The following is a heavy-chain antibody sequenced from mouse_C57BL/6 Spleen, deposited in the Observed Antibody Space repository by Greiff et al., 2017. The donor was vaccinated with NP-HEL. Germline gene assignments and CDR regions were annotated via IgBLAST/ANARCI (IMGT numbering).Heavy chain of an antibody. CDR2: IDPCDSYT. CDR1: GYTFTSYW. V-gene: IGHV1-59*01. CDR3: ARPSCGASSAY. D-gene: IGHD1-1*02. Sequence: QVQLQQSGAELVRPGTSVKLSCKASGYTFTSYWMHWVKQRPGQGLEWIGLIDPCDSYTNYNQKFKGKATLTEDTSSSTAYMQLSSLTSEDSAVYYCARPSCGASSAYWGQGTLLTVSS. J-gene: IGHJ3*01.